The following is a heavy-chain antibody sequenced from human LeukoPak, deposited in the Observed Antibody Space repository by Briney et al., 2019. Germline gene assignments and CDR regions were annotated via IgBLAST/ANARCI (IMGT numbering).Heavy chain of an antibody. CDR2: IKQDGSEK. D-gene: IGHD2-8*01. J-gene: IGHJ4*02. V-gene: IGHV3-7*01. Sequence: PGGSLRLSCAASEFTFSSYWMSWVRQAPGKGLEWVANIKQDGSEKYYLDSVKGRFTISRDNAKNSLYLQMNSLRAEDTAVYYCASRPNLYCSHGVCYISDYWGQGTLVTVSS. CDR3: ASRPNLYCSHGVCYISDY. CDR1: EFTFSSYW.